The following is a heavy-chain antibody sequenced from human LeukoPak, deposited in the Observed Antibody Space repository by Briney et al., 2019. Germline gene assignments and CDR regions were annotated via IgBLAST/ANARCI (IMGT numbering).Heavy chain of an antibody. Sequence: KPGGSLRLSCAASGFTFSNFAMTWVRQAPGKGLEWVSSIVGSSSTYYADSLKGRFTISRDNAKNSLYLQMNSLRAEDTAVYYCARIGAGSSHDYWGQGTLVTVSS. D-gene: IGHD6-13*01. CDR3: ARIGAGSSHDY. J-gene: IGHJ4*02. CDR1: GFTFSNFA. V-gene: IGHV3-21*01. CDR2: IVGSSST.